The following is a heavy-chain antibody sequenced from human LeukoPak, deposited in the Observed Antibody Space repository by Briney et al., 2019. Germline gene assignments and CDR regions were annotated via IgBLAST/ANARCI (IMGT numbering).Heavy chain of an antibody. V-gene: IGHV3-48*01. Sequence: GRSLSLSCAASGFTFSSYRMNWLRQAPGKGLEWVSFISRSSRTIYYADSVKGRFTISRDNAKNSLYLQMNSLRAEDTAVYYCARDDVDSSSSHIFDYWGQGTLVTVSS. CDR3: ARDDVDSSSSHIFDY. J-gene: IGHJ4*02. CDR2: ISRSSRTI. CDR1: GFTFSSYR. D-gene: IGHD6-6*01.